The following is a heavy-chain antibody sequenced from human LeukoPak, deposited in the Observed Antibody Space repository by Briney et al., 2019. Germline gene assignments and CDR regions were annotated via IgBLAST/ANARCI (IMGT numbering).Heavy chain of an antibody. D-gene: IGHD2-15*01. CDR2: MNPNSGNT. CDR1: GYTLTELS. J-gene: IGHJ5*02. V-gene: IGHV1-8*01. Sequence: GASVKVSCKVSGYTLTELSMHWVRQATGQGLEWMGWMNPNSGNTGYAQKFQGRVTMTRNTSISTAYMELSSLRSEDTAVYYCARGSSGSRGVDPWGQGTLVTVSS. CDR3: ARGSSGSRGVDP.